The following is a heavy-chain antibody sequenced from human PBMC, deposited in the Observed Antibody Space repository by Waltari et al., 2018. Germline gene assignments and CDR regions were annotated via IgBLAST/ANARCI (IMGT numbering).Heavy chain of an antibody. J-gene: IGHJ5*01. Sequence: EVQLVESGGALVQPGGALRLSCAASGFPFRTSWMHWVRQAHGKGLVWVSRINSDGSLTTSADSVKGRFTISRDNAKNTLYLQMNSLRVEDTAVYYCVRGLGDSWGQGTLVTVSS. D-gene: IGHD3-16*01. V-gene: IGHV3-74*01. CDR2: INSDGSLT. CDR1: GFPFRTSW. CDR3: VRGLGDS.